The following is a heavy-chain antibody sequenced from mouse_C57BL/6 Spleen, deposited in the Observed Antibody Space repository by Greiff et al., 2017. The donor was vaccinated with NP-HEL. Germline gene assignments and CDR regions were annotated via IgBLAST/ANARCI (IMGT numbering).Heavy chain of an antibody. Sequence: EVKLMESGGDLVKPGGSLKLSCAASGFTFSSYGMSWVRQTPDKRLEWVATISSGGSYTYYPDSVKGRFTISRDNAKNTLYLQMSSLKSEDTAMYYCARQWDFYAMDYWGQGTSVTVSS. J-gene: IGHJ4*01. V-gene: IGHV5-6*01. CDR3: ARQWDFYAMDY. D-gene: IGHD4-1*01. CDR1: GFTFSSYG. CDR2: ISSGGSYT.